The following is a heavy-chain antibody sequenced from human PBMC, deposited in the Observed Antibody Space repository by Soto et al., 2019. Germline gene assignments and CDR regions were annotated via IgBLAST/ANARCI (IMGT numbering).Heavy chain of an antibody. CDR2: ISNSGST. J-gene: IGHJ4*02. Sequence: SETLSLTCTVSVGSVTSDEDYWTWIRHSPGKGLEWIGYISNSGSTGYNPSLKTRLSMSVDRSKNQFTLRLTSVTAADTAVYFCATESGSTYGYFDHWGQGIQVTVSS. D-gene: IGHD5-18*01. CDR1: VGSVTSDEDY. V-gene: IGHV4-30-4*01. CDR3: ATESGSTYGYFDH.